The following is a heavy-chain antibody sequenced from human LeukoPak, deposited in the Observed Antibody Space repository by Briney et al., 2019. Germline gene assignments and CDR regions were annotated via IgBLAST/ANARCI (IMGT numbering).Heavy chain of an antibody. D-gene: IGHD1-14*01. Sequence: SVKVSCKASGGTFSSYALSWVRQAPGQGLEWMGRIIPILGIANYAQKFQGRVTITADKSTSTAYMELSSLRSEDTAVYYCARPDRLDALDIWGQGTMVTVSS. CDR2: IIPILGIA. CDR1: GGTFSSYA. CDR3: ARPDRLDALDI. J-gene: IGHJ3*02. V-gene: IGHV1-69*04.